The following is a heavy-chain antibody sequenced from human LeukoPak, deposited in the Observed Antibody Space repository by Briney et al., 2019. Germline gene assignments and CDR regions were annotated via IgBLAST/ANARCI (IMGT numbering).Heavy chain of an antibody. CDR2: IKQDGSEK. CDR1: GFTFSSYW. V-gene: IGHV3-7*01. Sequence: GGSLRLSCAASGFTFSSYWMSWVRQAPGKGQEWVANIKQDGSEKYYVDSVKGRLTISRDNAKNSLYLQMNSLRAEDTAVYYCARATYYDCWSGYGPFDYWGQGTLVTVSS. CDR3: ARATYYDCWSGYGPFDY. D-gene: IGHD3-3*01. J-gene: IGHJ4*02.